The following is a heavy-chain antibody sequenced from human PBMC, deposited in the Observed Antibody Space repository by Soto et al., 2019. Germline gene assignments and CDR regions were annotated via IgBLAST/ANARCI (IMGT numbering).Heavy chain of an antibody. CDR1: GFTFSNYA. V-gene: IGHV3-23*01. Sequence: EVQLLESGGGLVQPGGSLRLSCAASGFTFSNYAMHWIRQAPGKGLEWISTISGNGDNTYYADSVKGRFTISRDNSKNTLFLQMNSLRAADTAVYHCARVGGTAVSGVIILQYYFDYWGQGILVTVSS. CDR2: ISGNGDNT. J-gene: IGHJ4*02. CDR3: ARVGGTAVSGVIILQYYFDY. D-gene: IGHD3-16*02.